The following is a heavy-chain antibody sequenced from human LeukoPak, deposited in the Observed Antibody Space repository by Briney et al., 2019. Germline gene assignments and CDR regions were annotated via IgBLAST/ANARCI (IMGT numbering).Heavy chain of an antibody. CDR2: IRFDGTSE. J-gene: IGHJ4*02. V-gene: IGHV3-30*02. CDR3: ARDYYGSGRSY. D-gene: IGHD3-10*01. Sequence: PGGSLRLSCAASGFTFSNFGVHWVRQAPGKGLEWVAFIRFDGTSEFYADSVKARFTISRDNSKNTLYLQMNSLRAEDTAVYYCARDYYGSGRSYWGQGTLVTVSS. CDR1: GFTFSNFG.